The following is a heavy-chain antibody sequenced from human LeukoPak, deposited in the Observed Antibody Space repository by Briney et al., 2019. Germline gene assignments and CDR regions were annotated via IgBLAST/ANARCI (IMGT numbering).Heavy chain of an antibody. CDR3: ARELGYCSSTSCLMYPFDP. CDR2: ISAYNGNT. CDR1: GYTFTSYG. D-gene: IGHD2-2*01. Sequence: GASVKVSCKASGYTFTSYGISWVRQAPGQGLEWMGWISAYNGNTNYAQKLQGRVTMSTDTSTSTAYMELRSLRSDDTAVYYCARELGYCSSTSCLMYPFDPWGQGTLVTVSS. J-gene: IGHJ5*02. V-gene: IGHV1-18*01.